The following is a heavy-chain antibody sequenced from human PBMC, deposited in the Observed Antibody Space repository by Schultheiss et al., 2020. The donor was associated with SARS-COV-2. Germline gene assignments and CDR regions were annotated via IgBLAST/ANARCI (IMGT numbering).Heavy chain of an antibody. Sequence: GGSLRLSCTASGFTFSNYDMNWVRQAPGKGLEWVSSISSSSTYIHYADSLKGRFTISRDNSKNTLYLQMNSLRAEDTARYYCARDTGGISIWFGPDYWGQGSLVTVSS. CDR1: GFTFSNYD. D-gene: IGHD3-10*01. V-gene: IGHV3-21*01. J-gene: IGHJ4*02. CDR2: ISSSSTYI. CDR3: ARDTGGISIWFGPDY.